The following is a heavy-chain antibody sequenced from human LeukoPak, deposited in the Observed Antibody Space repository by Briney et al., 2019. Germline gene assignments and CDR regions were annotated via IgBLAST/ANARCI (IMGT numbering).Heavy chain of an antibody. CDR1: GGTFSSYA. J-gene: IGHJ4*02. Sequence: GSSVKVSCKASGGTFSSYAISWVRQAPGQGLEWMGRIIPILGIANYAQKFQGRVTITADKSTSTAYMELSSLRSEDTAVYYCARDTGAYYYDSSWLGWGQGTLVTVSS. D-gene: IGHD3-22*01. V-gene: IGHV1-69*04. CDR3: ARDTGAYYYDSSWLG. CDR2: IIPILGIA.